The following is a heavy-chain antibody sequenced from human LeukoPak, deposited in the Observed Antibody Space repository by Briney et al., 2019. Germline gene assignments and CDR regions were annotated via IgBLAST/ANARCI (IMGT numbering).Heavy chain of an antibody. J-gene: IGHJ4*02. D-gene: IGHD3-22*01. Sequence: GGSLRLSCAASGFTFSSYWMSWVRQAPGKGLEGVANIKQDGSEKYYVDSVKGRFTISRDNAKNSQYLQMKSLRAEDTAVYYCVREASDSSGPAVDYWGQGTVVTVSS. V-gene: IGHV3-7*01. CDR3: VREASDSSGPAVDY. CDR1: GFTFSSYW. CDR2: IKQDGSEK.